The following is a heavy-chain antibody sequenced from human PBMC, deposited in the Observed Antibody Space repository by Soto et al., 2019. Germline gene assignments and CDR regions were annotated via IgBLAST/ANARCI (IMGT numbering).Heavy chain of an antibody. V-gene: IGHV3-23*01. CDR3: AKADGEQWLLPHLDK. J-gene: IGHJ4*02. Sequence: EVQLLESGGGVVQPGGSLRLSCVASGFNFKKFAMSWVRQAPGEGLKWVSGISCCGGSTSYADSVKGRFSIARDDSTNTLSLQMNNLRVEDTAQYYCAKADGEQWLLPHLDKWGQGTLVTVS. CDR1: GFNFKKFA. D-gene: IGHD6-19*01. CDR2: ISCCGGST.